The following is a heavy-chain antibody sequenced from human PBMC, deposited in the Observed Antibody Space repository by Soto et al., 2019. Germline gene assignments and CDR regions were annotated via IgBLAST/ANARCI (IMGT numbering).Heavy chain of an antibody. J-gene: IGHJ6*04. V-gene: IGHV1-69*01. CDR1: GGAFKTFA. CDR2: IVPLFGTP. Sequence: QVQLLQSGAEVKKPGSSVQVSCKTSGGAFKTFAFSWVRQAPGQGLEWLGGIVPLFGTPNYEARFQGRLSITADESTNTVHMELNSLHSDDTAVYYCATDGLQTSRAVEVWGEGTTITVSS. CDR3: ATDGLQTSRAVEV.